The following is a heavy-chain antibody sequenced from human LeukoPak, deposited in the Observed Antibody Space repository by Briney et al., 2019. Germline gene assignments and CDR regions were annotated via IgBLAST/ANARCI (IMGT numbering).Heavy chain of an antibody. D-gene: IGHD3-22*01. J-gene: IGHJ4*02. Sequence: SETLSLTCTVSGGSISSNSYYWGWIRQPPGKGLEWIGSLYYGGSIYYNPSLKSRVTISVDTSKNQFSLKLRSVTAADTAVYYCARNPYYDSSGFDYWGQGTLVTVSS. CDR3: ARNPYYDSSGFDY. CDR2: LYYGGSI. CDR1: GGSISSNSYY. V-gene: IGHV4-39*01.